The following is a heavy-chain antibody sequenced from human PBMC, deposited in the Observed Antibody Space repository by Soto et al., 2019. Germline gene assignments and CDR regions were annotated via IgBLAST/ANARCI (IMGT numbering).Heavy chain of an antibody. V-gene: IGHV3-74*01. CDR2: ISSDKSAT. J-gene: IGHJ4*02. CDR1: GFTFSTYW. CDR3: MQLGYCSNDTYYLSI. D-gene: IGHD2-8*01. Sequence: GGSLRLSCAASGFTFSTYWMHWVRQVPGKGLVWVSRISSDKSATTYADSVKGRFTISRDDAKNTLYLQMNSLRAEDTAVYYCMQLGYCSNDTYYLSIWGQGTLVTVSS.